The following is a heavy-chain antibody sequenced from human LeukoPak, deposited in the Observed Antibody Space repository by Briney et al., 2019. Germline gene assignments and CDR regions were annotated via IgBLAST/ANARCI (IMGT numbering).Heavy chain of an antibody. CDR3: ARDEEWLVDY. CDR2: ISSSSSYI. V-gene: IGHV3-21*01. CDR1: GFTFSSYS. J-gene: IGHJ4*02. Sequence: GGSLRPSCAASGFTFSSYSMNWVRQAPGKGLEWVSSISSSSSYIYYADSVKGRFTISRDNAKNSLYLQMNSLRAEDTAVYYCARDEEWLVDYWGQGTLVTVSS. D-gene: IGHD6-19*01.